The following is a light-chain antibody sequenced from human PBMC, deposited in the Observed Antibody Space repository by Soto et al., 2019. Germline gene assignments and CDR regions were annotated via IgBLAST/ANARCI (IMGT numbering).Light chain of an antibody. CDR1: SSDVGGYNY. CDR2: EGS. CDR3: SSYAGSNNYV. V-gene: IGLV2-8*01. J-gene: IGLJ1*01. Sequence: QSALTQPPSASGSPGQSVTISCTGTSSDVGGYNYVSWYQQHPGKAPKLMIYEGSKRPSGVPDRFSGSKSGNTASLTVSGLQAEDEADYYCSSYAGSNNYVFGTGTKLTVL.